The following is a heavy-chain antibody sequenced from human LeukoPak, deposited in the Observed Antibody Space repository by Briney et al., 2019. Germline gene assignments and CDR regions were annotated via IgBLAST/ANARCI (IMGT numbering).Heavy chain of an antibody. CDR2: IDPSDSST. V-gene: IGHV5-10-1*01. D-gene: IGHD5-12*01. Sequence: AESLKISCKSSGYGFTNYWIAWGRQMPGKGLEWMGSIDPSDSSTNYSPSLQGHATISADKSISTAYLQWNSLKASDTAMYYCARHLFSLVAAIEGAFDIWGQGTMVTVSS. CDR1: GYGFTNYW. CDR3: ARHLFSLVAAIEGAFDI. J-gene: IGHJ3*02.